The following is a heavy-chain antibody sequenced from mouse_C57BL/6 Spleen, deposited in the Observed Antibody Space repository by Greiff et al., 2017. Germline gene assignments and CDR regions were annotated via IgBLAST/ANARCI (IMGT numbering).Heavy chain of an antibody. V-gene: IGHV1-50*01. Sequence: QVQLQQPGAELVKPGASVKLSCKASGYTFTSYWMQWVKQRPGQGLEWIGEIDPSDSYTNYNQKFKGKATLTVDTSSSTAYMQLSSLTSEDSAVYYCARQGTLGFDYWGQGTTLTVSS. CDR1: GYTFTSYW. CDR2: IDPSDSYT. J-gene: IGHJ2*01. CDR3: ARQGTLGFDY. D-gene: IGHD3-3*01.